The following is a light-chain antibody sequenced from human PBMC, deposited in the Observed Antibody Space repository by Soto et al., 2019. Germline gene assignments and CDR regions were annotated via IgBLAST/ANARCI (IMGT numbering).Light chain of an antibody. CDR3: QQDYNLPALT. CDR2: GAS. V-gene: IGKV3D-7*01. Sequence: PGERVTLSCRASQSVSTSYLTGYPQKPGQAPRLLIYGASTRATSIPARFSGSGSGTDFTLTISSLQPEDFAVYYCQQDYNLPALTFGGGTKVEIK. J-gene: IGKJ4*01. CDR1: QSVSTSY.